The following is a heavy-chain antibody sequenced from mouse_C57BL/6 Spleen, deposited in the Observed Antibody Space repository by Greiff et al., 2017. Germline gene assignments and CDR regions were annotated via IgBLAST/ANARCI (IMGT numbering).Heavy chain of an antibody. V-gene: IGHV1-82*01. CDR2: IYPGDGDT. D-gene: IGHD2-5*01. CDR1: GYAFSSSW. CDR3: ARRDYYSNYGYAMDY. J-gene: IGHJ4*01. Sequence: QVQLQQSGPELVKPGASVKISCKASGYAFSSSWMNWVKQRPGKGLEWIGRIYPGDGDTNYNGKFKGKATLTADKSSSTAYMQLSSLTSEDSAVYFCARRDYYSNYGYAMDYWGQGTSVTFSS.